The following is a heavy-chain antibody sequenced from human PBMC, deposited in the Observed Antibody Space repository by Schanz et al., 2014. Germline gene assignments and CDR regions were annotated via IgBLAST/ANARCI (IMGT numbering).Heavy chain of an antibody. J-gene: IGHJ4*02. Sequence: VQMLESGGGLVQPGGSLRLSCAASGFAFSDYGMHWVRQAPGKGLEWVAFISYDGNEKHYPDSVKGRFTTSRDNAKNSLYLQMNSLRDEDTAVYYCARYPVGDYWGQGTLVTVSS. CDR3: ARYPVGDY. D-gene: IGHD1-26*01. CDR1: GFAFSDYG. CDR2: ISYDGNEK. V-gene: IGHV3-30*03.